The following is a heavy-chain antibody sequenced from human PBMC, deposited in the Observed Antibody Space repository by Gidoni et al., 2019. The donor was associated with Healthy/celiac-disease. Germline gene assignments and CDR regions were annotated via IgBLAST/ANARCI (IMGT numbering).Heavy chain of an antibody. V-gene: IGHV4-61*02. D-gene: IGHD5-18*01. Sequence: QVQLQESGPGLVTPSQTLSLTCTVPGGSSSSGSYYWRWIRQPAGKGLEWIGRIYTRGSTNYNPSRKSRVTISVDTSKNQFSLKLSSVTAADTAVYYCARDNVETAAGSHFDYWGQGTLVTVSS. CDR2: IYTRGST. J-gene: IGHJ4*02. CDR1: GGSSSSGSYY. CDR3: ARDNVETAAGSHFDY.